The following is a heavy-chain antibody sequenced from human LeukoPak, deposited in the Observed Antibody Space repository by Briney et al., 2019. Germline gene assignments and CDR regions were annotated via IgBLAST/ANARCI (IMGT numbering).Heavy chain of an antibody. CDR3: AKPAYAGYYYYMDV. J-gene: IGHJ6*03. Sequence: PGGSLRLSCAASGFTFSSYGMHWVRQAPGKGLEWVALISYDGSNKYYAGSVKGRFTISRDNSKNTLYLQMNSLRVEDTAVYYCAKPAYAGYYYYMDVWGKGTTVTVSS. CDR1: GFTFSSYG. CDR2: ISYDGSNK. V-gene: IGHV3-30*18. D-gene: IGHD3-16*01.